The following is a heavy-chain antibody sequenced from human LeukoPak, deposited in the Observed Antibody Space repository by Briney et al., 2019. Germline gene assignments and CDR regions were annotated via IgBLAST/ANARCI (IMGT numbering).Heavy chain of an antibody. J-gene: IGHJ4*02. CDR2: IYLGDSDT. D-gene: IGHD4-23*01. CDR1: GYSFTDYW. V-gene: IGHV5-51*01. CDR3: ARPRSLYGGTSEDY. Sequence: GESLKISCKASGYSFTDYWIVWVRQMPGKGLEWMGAIYLGDSDTRYSPSLDGQVTISADKPVSTTYLQWSRLQDSDTDMYDCARPRSLYGGTSEDYWGQGTLVTVSS.